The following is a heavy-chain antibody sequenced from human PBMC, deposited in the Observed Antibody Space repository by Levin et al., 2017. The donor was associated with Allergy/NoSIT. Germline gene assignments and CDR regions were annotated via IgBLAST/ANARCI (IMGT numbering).Heavy chain of an antibody. CDR2: LSYTGSS. CDR3: ARSSSLEWFDP. Sequence: WLGRLSYTGSSHYNPSLQSRVTISVDTSKDHFSLNLSSVTAADTAVYYCARSSSLEWFDPWGQGTLVTVSS. D-gene: IGHD3-3*01. J-gene: IGHJ5*02. V-gene: IGHV4-39*02.